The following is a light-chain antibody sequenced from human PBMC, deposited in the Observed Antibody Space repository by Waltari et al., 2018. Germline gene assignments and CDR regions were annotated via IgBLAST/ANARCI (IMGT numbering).Light chain of an antibody. CDR2: AAS. J-gene: IGKJ5*01. Sequence: DIQMTQSPSSLSASVVDRVTITCRASQGISNSLAWYQQKPGKAPKLLLYAASRLESGVPSRFSGSGSGTDYTLTISSLQPEDFATYYCQQYYSTPRVTFGQGTRLEIK. V-gene: IGKV1-NL1*01. CDR3: QQYYSTPRVT. CDR1: QGISNS.